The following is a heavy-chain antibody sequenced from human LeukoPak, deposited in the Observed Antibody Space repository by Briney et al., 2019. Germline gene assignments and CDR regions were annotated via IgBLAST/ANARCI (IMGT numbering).Heavy chain of an antibody. CDR3: ARDGYSYGSDAFDI. D-gene: IGHD5-18*01. J-gene: IGHJ3*02. CDR2: ISAYNGNT. V-gene: IGHV1-18*01. Sequence: ASVKVSCKASGYTFTSYGISWVRQAPGQGLEWMGWISAYNGNTNYAQKLQGRVTMTTDTSTSTAYMELRSLRSDDTAVYYSARDGYSYGSDAFDIWGQGTMVTVSS. CDR1: GYTFTSYG.